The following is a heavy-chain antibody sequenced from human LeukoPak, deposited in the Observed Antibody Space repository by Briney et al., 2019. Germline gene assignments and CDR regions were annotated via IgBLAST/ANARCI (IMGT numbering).Heavy chain of an antibody. CDR2: IYYSGST. J-gene: IGHJ4*02. Sequence: SETLSLTCTVSGGSISSYYWSWIRQPPGKGLEWIGYIYYSGSTNYNPSLKSRVTISVDTSKNQFSLKLSSVTAADTAVYYRARLVRGVITHYFDYWGQGTLVTVSS. CDR3: ARLVRGVITHYFDY. D-gene: IGHD3-10*01. V-gene: IGHV4-59*01. CDR1: GGSISSYY.